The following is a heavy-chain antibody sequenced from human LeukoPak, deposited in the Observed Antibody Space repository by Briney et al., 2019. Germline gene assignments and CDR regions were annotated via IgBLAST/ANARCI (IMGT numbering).Heavy chain of an antibody. CDR1: VFTFTNYA. Sequence: GGSLRLSCAASVFTFTNYAMSWVRQAPGKGLEWVSTIIGSGGSTYYADSVKGRFTISRDNSKNTLFLQMNSLRAEDTAVYYCAKVGLYCGSTSCYAPYYYYYMDVWGKGTTVTVSS. CDR3: AKVGLYCGSTSCYAPYYYYYMDV. D-gene: IGHD2-2*01. V-gene: IGHV3-23*01. CDR2: IIGSGGST. J-gene: IGHJ6*03.